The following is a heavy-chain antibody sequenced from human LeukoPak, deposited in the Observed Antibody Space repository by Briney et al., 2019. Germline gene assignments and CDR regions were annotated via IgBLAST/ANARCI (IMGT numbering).Heavy chain of an antibody. CDR1: GGSFSGYY. CDR3: ALEGGVRGVIIDY. V-gene: IGHV4-34*01. J-gene: IGHJ4*02. Sequence: SETLSLTCAVYGGSFSGYYWSWIRQPPGKGLEWIGEINHSGSNNYNPSLKSRVTISVDTSKNEFSLKLSSVTAADTAVYYCALEGGVRGVIIDYWGQGTLVTVSS. D-gene: IGHD3-10*01. CDR2: INHSGSN.